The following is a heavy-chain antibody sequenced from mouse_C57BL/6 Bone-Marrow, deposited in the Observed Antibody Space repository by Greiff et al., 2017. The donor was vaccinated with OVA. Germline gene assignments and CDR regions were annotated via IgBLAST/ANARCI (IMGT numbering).Heavy chain of an antibody. Sequence: VQLVESGAELARPGASVKLSCKASGYTFTSYGISWVKQRTGQGLEWIGEIYPRSGNTYYNEKFKGKATLTADKSSSTAYMELRSLTSEDSAVYFCAKVDYSWFAYWGQGTLVTVSA. D-gene: IGHD2-4*01. CDR3: AKVDYSWFAY. V-gene: IGHV1-81*01. CDR2: IYPRSGNT. CDR1: GYTFTSYG. J-gene: IGHJ3*01.